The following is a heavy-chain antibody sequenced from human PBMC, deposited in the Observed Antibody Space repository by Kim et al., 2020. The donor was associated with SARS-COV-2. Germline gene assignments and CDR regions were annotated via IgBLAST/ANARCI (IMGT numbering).Heavy chain of an antibody. CDR1: GFTFSSYS. V-gene: IGHV3-48*02. CDR2: ISSSSSTI. J-gene: IGHJ6*02. CDR3: ASGLEVGATGWYYYYGMDV. D-gene: IGHD1-26*01. Sequence: GGSLRLSCAASGFTFSSYSMNWVRQAPGKGLEWVSYISSSSSTIYYADSVKGRFTISRDNAKNSLYLQMNSLRDEDTAVYYCASGLEVGATGWYYYYGMDVWGQGTTVTVSS.